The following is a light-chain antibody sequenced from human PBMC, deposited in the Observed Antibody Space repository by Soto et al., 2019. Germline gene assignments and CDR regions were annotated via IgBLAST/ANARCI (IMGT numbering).Light chain of an antibody. CDR2: GAS. CDR1: QSISDT. Sequence: EIVMTQSPVTLSVSPGGRATLSCRASQSISDTLAWYQQKPGQAPRLLIYGASTRATGIPARFSGSGSGTDFTLTISSLEPEDFAVYYCHQRSGWPRTFGGGTKVDIK. V-gene: IGKV3D-15*01. CDR3: HQRSGWPRT. J-gene: IGKJ4*01.